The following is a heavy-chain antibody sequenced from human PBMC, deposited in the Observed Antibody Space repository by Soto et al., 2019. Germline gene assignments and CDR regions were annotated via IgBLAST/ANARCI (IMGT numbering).Heavy chain of an antibody. CDR2: ISSSSSYI. V-gene: IGHV3-21*01. J-gene: IGHJ4*02. D-gene: IGHD2-8*01. CDR3: ARALELMVYSKGHY. Sequence: EVQLVESGGGLVKPGESLRLSCAASGFTFSSYSMNWVRQAPGKGLEWVSSISSSSSYIYYADSVKGRFTISRDNAKNSLYLQMNSLRAEDTAVYYCARALELMVYSKGHYWGQGTLVTVSS. CDR1: GFTFSSYS.